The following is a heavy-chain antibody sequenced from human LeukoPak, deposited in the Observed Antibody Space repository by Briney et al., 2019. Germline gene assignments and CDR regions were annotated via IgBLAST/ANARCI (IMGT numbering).Heavy chain of an antibody. CDR3: ARRGDYYDSSGYEGFEY. D-gene: IGHD3-22*01. Sequence: ASVKVSCKASGYTFTGYYMHWVRQAPGQGLEWMGWINPNSGGTNFPQKFQGRVTMTRDTSISTAYMELSRLRSDGTAVYYCARRGDYYDSSGYEGFEYWGQGTLVTVSS. CDR1: GYTFTGYY. J-gene: IGHJ4*02. V-gene: IGHV1-2*02. CDR2: INPNSGGT.